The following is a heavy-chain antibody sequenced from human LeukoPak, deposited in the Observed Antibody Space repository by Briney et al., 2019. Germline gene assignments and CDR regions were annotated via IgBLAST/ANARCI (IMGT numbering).Heavy chain of an antibody. CDR1: GFTVSRNY. Sequence: GGSLRLSCAVSGFTVSRNYMSWVRQAPGKGLEWVSVIYTDGTAYYADSVKGRFTISRDNSKNTLYLQMNSLRAEDTAVYYCTRLSSSWYLDWGQGTLVTVSS. CDR3: TRLSSSWYLD. V-gene: IGHV3-53*01. J-gene: IGHJ4*02. CDR2: IYTDGTA. D-gene: IGHD6-13*01.